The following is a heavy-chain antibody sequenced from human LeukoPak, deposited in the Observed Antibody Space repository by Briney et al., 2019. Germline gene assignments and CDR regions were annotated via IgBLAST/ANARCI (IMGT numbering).Heavy chain of an antibody. Sequence: GGSLRLSCAASGFTFSSYEMDWVRQAPGKGLEWVANIKQDGSEKYYVDSVKGRFTISRDNAKNSLYLQMNSLRVEDTAVYYCARGWELDPWGQGGLVTVCS. CDR1: GFTFSSYE. V-gene: IGHV3-7*05. D-gene: IGHD1-26*01. J-gene: IGHJ5*02. CDR2: IKQDGSEK. CDR3: ARGWELDP.